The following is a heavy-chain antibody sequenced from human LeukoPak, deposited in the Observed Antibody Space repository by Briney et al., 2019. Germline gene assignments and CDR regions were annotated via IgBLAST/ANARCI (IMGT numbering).Heavy chain of an antibody. CDR1: GGTFSSYT. V-gene: IGHV1-69*02. D-gene: IGHD6-19*01. Sequence: SVKVSCKASGGTFSSYTISWVRQAPGQGLEWMGRIIPILGIANYAQKFQGRVTITADKSTSTAYMELSSLRSEDTAVYYCASEWDSSGWYEGYWGQGTLVTVSA. J-gene: IGHJ4*02. CDR2: IIPILGIA. CDR3: ASEWDSSGWYEGY.